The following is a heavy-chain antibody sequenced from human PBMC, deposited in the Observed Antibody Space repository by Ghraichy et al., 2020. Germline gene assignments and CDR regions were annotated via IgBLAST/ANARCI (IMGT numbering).Heavy chain of an antibody. Sequence: ETLSLTCTVSGGSISSYYWSWIRQPPGKGLEWIGYINYSGSTNYNPSLKSRVTISVDPSKNQFSLKLRSVTAADTAVYSCARHSAGSTAPLFDYWGQGTLVTVSS. CDR2: INYSGST. V-gene: IGHV4-59*08. D-gene: IGHD1-14*01. CDR3: ARHSAGSTAPLFDY. CDR1: GGSISSYY. J-gene: IGHJ4*02.